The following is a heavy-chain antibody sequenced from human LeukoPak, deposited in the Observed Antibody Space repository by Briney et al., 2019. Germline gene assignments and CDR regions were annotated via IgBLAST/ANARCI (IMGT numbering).Heavy chain of an antibody. CDR1: GFTFGDSA. J-gene: IGHJ4*02. Sequence: QPGGSLRLSCAASGFTFGDSAMNWVRQAPGKGLEWVSAISSGSVNTYYVDSVEGRFTISRVNSKNTLYLQLNSLRAEDTAVYYCAKAGGGIIAPGSRYIDFWGQGTLVTVSS. V-gene: IGHV3-23*01. CDR2: ISSGSVNT. D-gene: IGHD6-13*01. CDR3: AKAGGGIIAPGSRYIDF.